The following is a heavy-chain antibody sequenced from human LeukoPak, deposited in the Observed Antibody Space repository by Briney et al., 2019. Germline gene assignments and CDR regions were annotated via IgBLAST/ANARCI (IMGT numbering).Heavy chain of an antibody. J-gene: IGHJ4*02. CDR2: IWYDGSNK. D-gene: IGHD1-26*01. CDR3: AKSDMSGNYPYYFDS. Sequence: GGPLRLSCAASGFTFSSFGMHWVRQAPGKGLEWEAVIWYDGSNKYYADSVKGRFTISRDNSKNTLYLQMNSLRAEDTAVYYCAKSDMSGNYPYYFDSWGQGTLVTVSS. CDR1: GFTFSSFG. V-gene: IGHV3-33*06.